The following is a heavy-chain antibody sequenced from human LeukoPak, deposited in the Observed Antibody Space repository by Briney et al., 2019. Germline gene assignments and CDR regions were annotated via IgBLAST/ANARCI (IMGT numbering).Heavy chain of an antibody. CDR1: GYTFSSFY. J-gene: IGHJ4*02. CDR3: ARSRNYYRVYFDN. Sequence: GASVKVSCKASGYTFSSFYLHWVRQAPGQGLEWMGIITPNTGDTTYAPKFQDRLIMTRGRSTSTVYMELHSLRSEDTAVYYCARSRNYYRVYFDNWGQGTLVPVSS. V-gene: IGHV1-46*01. D-gene: IGHD3-10*01. CDR2: ITPNTGDT.